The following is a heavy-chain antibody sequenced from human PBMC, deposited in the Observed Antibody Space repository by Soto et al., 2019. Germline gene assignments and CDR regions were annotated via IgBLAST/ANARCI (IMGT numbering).Heavy chain of an antibody. V-gene: IGHV1-46*01. CDR3: ARNDKSGLDY. D-gene: IGHD1-1*01. J-gene: IGHJ4*02. CDR1: GYIFTNYY. CDR2: INPAGGNT. Sequence: GASVNVSCKASGYIFTNYYVHWVRQAPGQGLEWMGFINPAGGNTNYAQEFQGRVSMTRDTSTSTVYMELSSLTSEDTAVYYCARNDKSGLDYWGQGTLVTVSS.